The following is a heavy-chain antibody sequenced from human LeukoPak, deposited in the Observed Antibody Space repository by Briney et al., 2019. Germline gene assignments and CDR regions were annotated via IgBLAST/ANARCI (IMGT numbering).Heavy chain of an antibody. CDR2: FDPEDGET. CDR1: VYTLAQFS. D-gene: IGHD4-17*01. Sequence: SVTVSCKVSVYTLAQFSMHWVWQPPGKGIEWVGEFDPEDGETIYAQKFQGRVTMTGDTSTDTAYLELSSLTTEDTAVYYFSASPFTVTTNFDYWGQGTLVSVSS. V-gene: IGHV1-24*01. CDR3: SASPFTVTTNFDY. J-gene: IGHJ4*02.